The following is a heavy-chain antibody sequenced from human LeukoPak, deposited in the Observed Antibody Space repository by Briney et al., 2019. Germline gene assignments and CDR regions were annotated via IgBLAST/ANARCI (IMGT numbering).Heavy chain of an antibody. D-gene: IGHD3-22*01. V-gene: IGHV1-18*01. CDR3: ARDRAMIVVVTTLRHWFDP. CDR2: ISAYNGNT. J-gene: IGHJ5*02. CDR1: GYTFTSYG. Sequence: ASVKVSCKASGYTFTSYGISWVRQAPGQGLEWMGWISAYNGNTNYAQKLQGRVTMTTDTSTSTAYMELRSLRSDDTAVYYCARDRAMIVVVTTLRHWFDPWGQGTLVTVSS.